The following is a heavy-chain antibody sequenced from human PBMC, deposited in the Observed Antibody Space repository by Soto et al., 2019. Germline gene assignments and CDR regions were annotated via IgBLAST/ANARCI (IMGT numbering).Heavy chain of an antibody. D-gene: IGHD2-2*01. CDR3: ARTYCSSTTCPRDRFDY. V-gene: IGHV1-18*01. CDR1: GYTFTSYG. Sequence: ASVKVSCKASGYTFTSYGISWVRQAPGQGLQWMGWISTYDGNTNYAHNLHGRVTMTTDTSTSTTYMELRSLTSDDTAVYYSARTYCSSTTCPRDRFDYWGKGSLVTVAS. J-gene: IGHJ4*02. CDR2: ISTYDGNT.